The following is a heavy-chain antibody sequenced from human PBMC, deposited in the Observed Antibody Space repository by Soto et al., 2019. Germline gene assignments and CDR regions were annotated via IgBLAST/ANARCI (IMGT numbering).Heavy chain of an antibody. CDR2: ISSSGSTI. CDR3: ARDLRSYDFWSGYTT. D-gene: IGHD3-3*01. J-gene: IGHJ5*02. Sequence: GGSLRLSCAASGFTFSSYEMNWVRQAPGKGLEWVSYISSSGSTIYYADSVKGRFTISRDNAKNSLYLQMNSLRAEDTAVYYCARDLRSYDFWSGYTTWGQGTLVTGSS. V-gene: IGHV3-48*03. CDR1: GFTFSSYE.